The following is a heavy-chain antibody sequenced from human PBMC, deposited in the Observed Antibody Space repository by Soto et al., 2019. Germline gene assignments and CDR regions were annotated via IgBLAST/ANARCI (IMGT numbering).Heavy chain of an antibody. CDR2: ISSAGDSS. Sequence: EVQLVESGGGLAQPGGSLRLSCAASGFTFRSYEMNWVRQAPGKTLEWGSYISSAGDSSYYADSVKSRFTISRDNAKNSLYLQMNSLRVEDTAVYYCARVYCSTTTCHVQAFDSWGQGTLVTVSS. J-gene: IGHJ4*02. CDR1: GFTFRSYE. CDR3: ARVYCSTTTCHVQAFDS. D-gene: IGHD2-2*01. V-gene: IGHV3-48*03.